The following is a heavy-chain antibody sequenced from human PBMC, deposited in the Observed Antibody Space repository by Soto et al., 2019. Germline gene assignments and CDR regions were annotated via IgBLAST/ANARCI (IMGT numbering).Heavy chain of an antibody. D-gene: IGHD2-15*01. Sequence: PGGSLRLGCAASVFTVRNGWMSWVRHAPGNGLEWVGRIKSQXDGGITDYAAPVKGRFAISRDDSKNTLYLQMNSLKTEDTDVYYCTTVVGLVVVVSHFDDWGQGTLVTVSS. CDR1: VFTVRNGW. CDR3: TTVVGLVVVVSHFDD. J-gene: IGHJ4*02. V-gene: IGHV3-15*01. CDR2: IKSQXDGGIT.